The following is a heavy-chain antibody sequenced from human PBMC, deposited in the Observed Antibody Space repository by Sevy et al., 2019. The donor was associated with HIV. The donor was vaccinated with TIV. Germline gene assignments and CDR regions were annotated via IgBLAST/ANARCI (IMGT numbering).Heavy chain of an antibody. V-gene: IGHV3-23*01. J-gene: IGHJ6*02. D-gene: IGHD1-1*01. CDR2: ISGFGDKT. Sequence: GGSLRLSCAVSGVTFSDCAMSWVRQAPGKGLEWVSFISGFGDKTYYADSVRGRFTISRDNSKNTLHLQMNSLRAEDTAVYYCAKAGGINWFYYYYGMDVWGQGTTVTVSS. CDR1: GVTFSDCA. CDR3: AKAGGINWFYYYYGMDV.